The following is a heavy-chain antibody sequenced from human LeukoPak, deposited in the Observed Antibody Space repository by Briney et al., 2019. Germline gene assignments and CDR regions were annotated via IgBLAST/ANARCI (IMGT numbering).Heavy chain of an antibody. CDR1: GFTFSSYA. Sequence: GGSLRLSCAASGFTFSSYAMSWVRQAPGKGLEWVSGNSGSGGSTYYADSVKGRFTISRDNSKNTLYLQMNSLRAEDTAVYYCAKKPGCYDTSGPEDYFDYWGQGTLVTVSS. V-gene: IGHV3-23*01. J-gene: IGHJ4*02. CDR2: NSGSGGST. D-gene: IGHD3-22*01. CDR3: AKKPGCYDTSGPEDYFDY.